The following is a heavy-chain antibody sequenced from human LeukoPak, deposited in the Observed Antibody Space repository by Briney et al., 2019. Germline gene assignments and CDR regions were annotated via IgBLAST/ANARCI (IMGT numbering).Heavy chain of an antibody. Sequence: ASVKVSCKASGYTFTSYDINWVRQATGQGLEWMGWMNPNSGNTGYAQKFQGRVTITRNTSITTAYMELSSLRSEDTAVFYCARGSMYYDFWSGTKEFDYWGQGTLVTVSS. CDR2: MNPNSGNT. J-gene: IGHJ4*02. CDR3: ARGSMYYDFWSGTKEFDY. CDR1: GYTFTSYD. V-gene: IGHV1-8*03. D-gene: IGHD3-3*01.